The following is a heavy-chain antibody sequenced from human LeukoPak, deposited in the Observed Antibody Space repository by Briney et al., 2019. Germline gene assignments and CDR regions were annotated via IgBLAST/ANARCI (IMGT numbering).Heavy chain of an antibody. Sequence: GGSLRLSCAASGFTFSSYWMSWVRQAPGKGLEWVAIIKQDGTEKYYGDSVKGRFAISRDDAKNSLYLQMNSLRAEDTAVYYCARDHPRDYDSSGYSFDYWGQGTLVTVSS. CDR3: ARDHPRDYDSSGYSFDY. J-gene: IGHJ4*02. D-gene: IGHD3-22*01. V-gene: IGHV3-7*01. CDR2: IKQDGTEK. CDR1: GFTFSSYW.